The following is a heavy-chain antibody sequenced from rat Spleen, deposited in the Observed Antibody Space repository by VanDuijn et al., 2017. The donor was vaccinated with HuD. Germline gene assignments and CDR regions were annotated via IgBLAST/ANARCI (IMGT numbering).Heavy chain of an antibody. CDR2: ISSGGDT. Sequence: QVQLKESGPGLVQPSQTLSLTCTVSGFSLTSYSVSWVRQPPGKGLEWIAAISSGGDTYYNSGLKSRLRISRDTSKSQVLLKMNRLETEDTAIDFCSRDEYRDQWGFGYWGQGVLVAVSS. V-gene: IGHV2-6*01. CDR3: SRDEYRDQWGFGY. CDR1: GFSLTSYS. D-gene: IGHD1-5*01. J-gene: IGHJ2*01.